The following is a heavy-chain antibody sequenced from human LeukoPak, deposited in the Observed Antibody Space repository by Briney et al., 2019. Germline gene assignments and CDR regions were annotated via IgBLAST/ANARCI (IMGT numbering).Heavy chain of an antibody. D-gene: IGHD3-22*01. CDR3: ARDEAYGGYYDY. J-gene: IGHJ4*02. CDR1: GFTVSSNY. Sequence: GGSLRLSCAASGFTVSSNYMSWVRQAPGQGLEWVSVIYSGGSTYYADSVKGRFTTSRDNSKNTLYLQMNSLRAEDTAVYYCARDEAYGGYYDYWGQGTLVTVSS. CDR2: IYSGGST. V-gene: IGHV3-66*01.